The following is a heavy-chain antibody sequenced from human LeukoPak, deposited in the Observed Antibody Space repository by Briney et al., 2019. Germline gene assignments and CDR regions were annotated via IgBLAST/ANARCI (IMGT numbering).Heavy chain of an antibody. CDR3: ARGLDCTNGVCYTSSRFDP. D-gene: IGHD2-8*01. J-gene: IGHJ5*02. CDR1: GYTFTGYY. CDR2: INPNSGGT. Sequence: ASVKVSCKASGYTFTGYYMHWVRQAPGQGLEWMGWINPNSGGTNYAQKFQGRVTMTRDTSISTAYMELSRLRSDDTAVYYCARGLDCTNGVCYTSSRFDPWGQGTLVTVSS. V-gene: IGHV1-2*02.